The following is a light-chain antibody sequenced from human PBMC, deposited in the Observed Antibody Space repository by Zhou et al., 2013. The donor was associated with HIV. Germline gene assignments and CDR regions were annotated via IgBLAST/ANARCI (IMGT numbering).Light chain of an antibody. J-gene: IGKJ2*01. CDR1: QDISNY. CDR3: QQANRFPQT. V-gene: IGKV1-33*01. CDR2: DAS. Sequence: DIQMTQSPSSLSASVGDRVTITCQASQDISNYLNWYQQKPGKAPKLLIYDASNLETGVPSRFSGSGFGTDFTLTINRLHPEDFATYYCQQANRFPQTFGQGTKLEIK.